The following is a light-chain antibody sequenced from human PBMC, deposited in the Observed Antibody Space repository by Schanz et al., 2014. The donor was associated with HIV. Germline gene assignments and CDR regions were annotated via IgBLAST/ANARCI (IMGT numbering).Light chain of an antibody. CDR3: QHYDNWPPWT. CDR2: GAS. Sequence: LTQSPGTLSLSPGERATLSCRASQSLTSAYLAWYRQKPGQPPTLLIHGASSRATGIPDRFSGSGSGTEFTITISSLQSEDFALYYCQHYDNWPPWTFGQGTKVEIK. CDR1: QSLTSAY. J-gene: IGKJ1*01. V-gene: IGKV3-20*01.